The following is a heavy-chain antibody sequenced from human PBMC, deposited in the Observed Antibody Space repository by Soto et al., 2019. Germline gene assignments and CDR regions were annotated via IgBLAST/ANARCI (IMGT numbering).Heavy chain of an antibody. Sequence: QVQLVESGGGMVQPGTSLRLSCAASGFTFNSLSLDWVRQRPDKGLEWVAVISHDGRVTFYADFVKGRFTVSRDNSKNTIYLQVNSLRAEDTAVYYCAREPYGDSQYFDYWGQGTLVTVSS. CDR2: ISHDGRVT. CDR1: GFTFNSLS. V-gene: IGHV3-30*04. CDR3: AREPYGDSQYFDY. J-gene: IGHJ4*02. D-gene: IGHD2-21*02.